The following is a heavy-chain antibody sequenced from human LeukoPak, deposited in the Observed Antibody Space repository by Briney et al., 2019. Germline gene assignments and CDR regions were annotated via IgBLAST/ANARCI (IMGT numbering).Heavy chain of an antibody. CDR1: GFTFSSYA. CDR2: VSGSGGST. J-gene: IGHJ4*02. D-gene: IGHD2-15*01. CDR3: AKDPTYCSGGSCWTPLDY. Sequence: GGSLRLSCAASGFTFSSYAMSWVRQAPGKGLEWVSAVSGSGGSTYYVDSVKGRFTISRDNSKNTLYLQMNSLRAEDTAVYYCAKDPTYCSGGSCWTPLDYWGQGTLVTVSS. V-gene: IGHV3-23*01.